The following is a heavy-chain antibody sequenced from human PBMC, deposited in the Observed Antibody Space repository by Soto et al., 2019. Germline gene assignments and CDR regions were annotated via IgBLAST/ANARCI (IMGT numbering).Heavy chain of an antibody. CDR2: ISSSSSYI. CDR3: ARDANHQYYYDSSGYYYVGDYFDY. D-gene: IGHD3-22*01. J-gene: IGHJ4*02. V-gene: IGHV3-21*01. Sequence: GGSLRLSCAASGFTFSSYSMNWVRQAPGKGLEWVSSISSSSSYIYYADSVKGRFTISRDNAKNSLYLKMNSLRAEDTAVYYCARDANHQYYYDSSGYYYVGDYFDYWGQGTLVTVSS. CDR1: GFTFSSYS.